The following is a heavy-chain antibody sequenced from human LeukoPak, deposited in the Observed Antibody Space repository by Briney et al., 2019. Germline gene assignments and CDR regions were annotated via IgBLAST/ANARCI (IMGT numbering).Heavy chain of an antibody. V-gene: IGHV1-69*13. J-gene: IGHJ3*02. Sequence: SVKVSCKASGGTFSSYAISWVRQAPGQGLEWMGGIIPIFGTANYAQKFQGRVTITADESTSTAYMELSSLRSEDTAVYYCARAKVGVPGAFDIWGQGTMVTVSS. CDR2: IIPIFGTA. D-gene: IGHD2-2*01. CDR3: ARAKVGVPGAFDI. CDR1: GGTFSSYA.